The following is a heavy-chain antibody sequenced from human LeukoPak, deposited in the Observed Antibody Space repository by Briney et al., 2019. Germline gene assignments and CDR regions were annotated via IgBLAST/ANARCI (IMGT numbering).Heavy chain of an antibody. CDR1: GYTFTSYD. J-gene: IGHJ4*02. D-gene: IGHD6-13*01. CDR2: MNPNSGNT. CDR3: ARGIDSSSWYDY. Sequence: ASVKVSCKASGYTFTSYDINWVRQATGQGLEWMGWMNPNSGNTGYAQKFQGRVTITRNTSISTAYMELSSLRSEDTAVYYCARGIDSSSWYDYWGQGTLVTVSS. V-gene: IGHV1-8*03.